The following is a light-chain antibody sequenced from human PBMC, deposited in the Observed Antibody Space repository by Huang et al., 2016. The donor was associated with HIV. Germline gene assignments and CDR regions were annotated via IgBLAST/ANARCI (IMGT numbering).Light chain of an antibody. CDR1: QSVGSK. V-gene: IGKV3-15*01. J-gene: IGKJ2*01. CDR3: QQYNNWPYT. CDR2: GAS. Sequence: DTVMTQTPATLSVSPGARATLSCRASQSVGSKLAWFQQKPGQAPRLLIHGASTRATGIPARFRGSGSGTEFTLTISSLQSEDFAVYYCQQYNNWPYTFGQGTKLEIK.